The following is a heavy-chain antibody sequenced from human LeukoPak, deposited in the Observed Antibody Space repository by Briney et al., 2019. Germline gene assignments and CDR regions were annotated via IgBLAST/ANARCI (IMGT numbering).Heavy chain of an antibody. J-gene: IGHJ4*02. D-gene: IGHD3-9*01. CDR2: INPNSGGT. CDR1: GYTFTGYY. Sequence: ASVKVSCKASGYTFTGYYMHWVRQAPRQGLEWMGWINPNSGGTNYAQKFQGWVTMTRDTSISTAYMELSRLRSDDTAVYYCARGVSVLKSHQDFDYWGQGTLVTVSS. CDR3: ARGVSVLKSHQDFDY. V-gene: IGHV1-2*04.